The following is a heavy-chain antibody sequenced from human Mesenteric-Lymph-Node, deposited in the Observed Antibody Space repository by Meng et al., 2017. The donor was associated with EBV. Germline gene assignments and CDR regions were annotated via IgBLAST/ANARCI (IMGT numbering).Heavy chain of an antibody. Sequence: HVVGLVRGKLCSTSSLTCAVSGGSMSCSNWCSWVRQPPGKGLEWIGEIYHSGSTNYHPSLKSRVTISVDKSKNQFSLNLSSVTAADTAVYYCARVGQWLPIDYWGQGTLVTVSS. CDR2: IYHSGST. J-gene: IGHJ4*02. CDR1: GGSMSCSNW. V-gene: IGHV4-4*02. CDR3: ARVGQWLPIDY. D-gene: IGHD6-19*01.